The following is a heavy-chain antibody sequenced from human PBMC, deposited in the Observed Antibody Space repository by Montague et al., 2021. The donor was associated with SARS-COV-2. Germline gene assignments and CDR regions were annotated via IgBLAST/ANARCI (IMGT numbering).Heavy chain of an antibody. D-gene: IGHD3-22*01. J-gene: IGHJ4*02. CDR3: ARGHLSVSMIVVVFTSASYYFDY. CDR1: GASFGDDH. Sequence: SETLSLTCAVYGASFGDDHWSWIRQPPGKGLEWMGDIKQSGSTNYNPSLKSRVTISVDTSKNQFSLKVTSVTAADTAVYFCARGHLSVSMIVVVFTSASYYFDYWGQGAQVTVSS. V-gene: IGHV4-34*01. CDR2: IKQSGST.